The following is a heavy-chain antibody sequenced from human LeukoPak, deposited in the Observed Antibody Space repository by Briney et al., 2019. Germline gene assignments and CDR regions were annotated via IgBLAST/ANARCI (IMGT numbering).Heavy chain of an antibody. Sequence: GSLRLSCAASGFTFDDYGMSWVRQAPGKGLEWVSGINWNGGNTGYADSVKGRFTISRDNAKNSLYLQMNSLRAEDTALYHCARDLGGYYGSGSYFGWFDPWGQGTLVTVSS. CDR1: GFTFDDYG. D-gene: IGHD3-10*01. J-gene: IGHJ5*02. V-gene: IGHV3-20*01. CDR2: INWNGGNT. CDR3: ARDLGGYYGSGSYFGWFDP.